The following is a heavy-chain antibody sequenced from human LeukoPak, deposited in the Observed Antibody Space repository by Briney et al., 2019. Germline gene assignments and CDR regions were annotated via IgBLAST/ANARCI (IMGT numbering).Heavy chain of an antibody. Sequence: GASVKVSCKASGYTFTSYYMHWVRQAPGQGLEWMGIINPSGGSTSYAQKFQGRVTMIRDTSTSTVYMGLSSVRSEDTAVYYCARVLTYYDILTGYYTYYFDYWGQGTLVTVSS. V-gene: IGHV1-46*01. J-gene: IGHJ4*02. CDR1: GYTFTSYY. CDR2: INPSGGST. D-gene: IGHD3-9*01. CDR3: ARVLTYYDILTGYYTYYFDY.